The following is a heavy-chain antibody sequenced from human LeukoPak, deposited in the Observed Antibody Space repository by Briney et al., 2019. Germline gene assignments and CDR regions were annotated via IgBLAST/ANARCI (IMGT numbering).Heavy chain of an antibody. CDR3: AKDMIALLPHSQYFDL. CDR1: GFTFSSYS. J-gene: IGHJ2*01. V-gene: IGHV3-23*01. CDR2: ISGSGGST. Sequence: GGSLRLSCAASGFTFSSYSMNWVRQAPGKGLEWVSSISGSGGSTYYADSVKGRFTISRDNSKNTLYLQMNSLRAEDTAVYYCAKDMIALLPHSQYFDLWGRGTLVTVSS. D-gene: IGHD3-22*01.